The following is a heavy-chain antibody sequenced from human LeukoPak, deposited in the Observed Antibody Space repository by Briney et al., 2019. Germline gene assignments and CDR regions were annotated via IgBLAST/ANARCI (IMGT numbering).Heavy chain of an antibody. CDR1: GGSISSSSYY. CDR2: IYYSGST. J-gene: IGHJ4*02. D-gene: IGHD6-13*01. V-gene: IGHV4-39*01. Sequence: KPSETLSLTCTVSGGSISSSSYYWGWIRQPPGKGLEWIGSIYYSGSTYYNPSLKSRVTISVDTSKNQFSLKLSSVTAADTAVYYCARARYSSSWACDYWGQGTLVTVSS. CDR3: ARARYSSSWACDY.